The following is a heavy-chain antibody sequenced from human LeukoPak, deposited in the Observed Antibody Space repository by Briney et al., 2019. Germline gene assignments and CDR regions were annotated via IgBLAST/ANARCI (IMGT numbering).Heavy chain of an antibody. CDR2: TNSDETST. V-gene: IGHV3-74*01. CDR1: GFTFSNYW. D-gene: IGHD3-16*01. CDR3: ARGNFGSDY. Sequence: PGGSLRLSCVASGFTFSNYWMHWVHQAPGKGLVYISRTNSDETSTNYADSVKGRFTISRDNAKNTLYLQMSSLRADDTAVYYCARGNFGSDYWGQGTLVTVSS. J-gene: IGHJ4*02.